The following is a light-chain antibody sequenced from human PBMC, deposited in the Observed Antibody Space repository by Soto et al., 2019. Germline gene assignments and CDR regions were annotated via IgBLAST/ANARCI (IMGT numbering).Light chain of an antibody. CDR1: QSVISSY. CDR2: GAS. J-gene: IGKJ1*01. Sequence: EIVLNQSPGTLSLSPGERATLSCRASQSVISSYLAWYQQKPGQAPSLLIYGASSRATGIPDRFSGRGSGTDFTLTISRLEPEDFALYYCQQYGDSPFTFGQGTKVDVK. CDR3: QQYGDSPFT. V-gene: IGKV3-20*01.